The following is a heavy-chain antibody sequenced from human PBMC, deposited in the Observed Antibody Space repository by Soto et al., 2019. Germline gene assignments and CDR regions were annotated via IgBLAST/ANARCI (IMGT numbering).Heavy chain of an antibody. J-gene: IGHJ6*02. CDR3: ARVFKTMSFYYGMDA. V-gene: IGHV4-31*03. CDR1: GGSINSGGYY. Sequence: QVQLQESGPGLVKPSQTLSLICTVSGGSINSGGYYWSWIRQLPGKGLEWIGYIYYTGSTYYNPSLKSRITISVDTSANQFSLKLSSVTAADTAIYFCARVFKTMSFYYGMDAWGQGTAVAVSS. D-gene: IGHD3-22*01. CDR2: IYYTGST.